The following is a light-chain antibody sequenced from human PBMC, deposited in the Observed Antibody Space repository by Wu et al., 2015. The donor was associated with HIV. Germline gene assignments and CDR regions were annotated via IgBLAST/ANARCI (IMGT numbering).Light chain of an antibody. J-gene: IGKJ4*01. CDR1: HTVSSNS. Sequence: NVLTQSPVTLSSSPGERATLSCWASHTVSSNSLAWYQQKPGLAPRLLIFDASSRATGIPDRFSGGGSGTDFNLTISRLEPEDFAVYYCQQYGNAPPPTFGGGTEGGHQT. CDR2: DAS. CDR3: QQYGNAPPPT. V-gene: IGKV3D-20*01.